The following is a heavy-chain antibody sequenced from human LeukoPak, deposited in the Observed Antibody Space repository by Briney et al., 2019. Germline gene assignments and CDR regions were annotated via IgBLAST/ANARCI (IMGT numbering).Heavy chain of an antibody. CDR1: GGSISSSS. CDR2: ISSSSSYI. Sequence: ASETLSLTCTVSGGSISSSSYYWGWIRQPPGKGLEWVSSISSSSSYIYYADSVKGRFTISRDNAKNSLYLQMNSLRAEDTAVYYCARDETAHDAFDIWGQGTMVTVSS. V-gene: IGHV3-21*01. CDR3: ARDETAHDAFDI. D-gene: IGHD2-21*02. J-gene: IGHJ3*02.